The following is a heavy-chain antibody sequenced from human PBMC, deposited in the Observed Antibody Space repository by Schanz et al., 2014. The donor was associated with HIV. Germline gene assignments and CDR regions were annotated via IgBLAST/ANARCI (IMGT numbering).Heavy chain of an antibody. CDR2: ISYDGSDK. D-gene: IGHD3-3*01. CDR3: ARARFGD. Sequence: QVQLVESGGGVVQPGRSLRLSCAASGFTFRSYGMLWVRQAPGKGLEWVAVISYDGSDKYYADSVKGRFTISRDNSKKTLYLQMNSLSAADTAVYFCARARFGDWGQGTLVTVSS. J-gene: IGHJ4*03. V-gene: IGHV3-30*03. CDR1: GFTFRSYG.